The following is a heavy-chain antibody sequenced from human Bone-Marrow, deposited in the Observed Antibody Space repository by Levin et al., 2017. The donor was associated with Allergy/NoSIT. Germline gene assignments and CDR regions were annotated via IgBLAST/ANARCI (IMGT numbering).Heavy chain of an antibody. V-gene: IGHV4-30-4*01. D-gene: IGHD3-10*01. Sequence: SETLSLTCTVSGGSISSSDYYWSWIRQSPGKGLEWIGYIYYTGNTYYNPSLKSRVTISVDTSKDQFSLTVTSVTAADTAVDYCARGGVGYYGMDVWAQGTTVTVSS. CDR1: GGSISSSDYY. J-gene: IGHJ6*02. CDR2: IYYTGNT. CDR3: ARGGVGYYGMDV.